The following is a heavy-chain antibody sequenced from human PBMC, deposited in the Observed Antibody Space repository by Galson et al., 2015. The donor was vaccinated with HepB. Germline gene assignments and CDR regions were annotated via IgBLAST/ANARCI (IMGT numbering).Heavy chain of an antibody. CDR2: ISYGGNNK. V-gene: IGHV3-30*03. CDR3: ARVYDGDDAGEDYGMDV. Sequence: SLRLSCAASGFSFTTYDIHWVRQAPGKGLEWVAVISYGGNNKYYADSLKGRFTISRDDAKNSLYLQMNNLRVDDTAVYYCARVYDGDDAGEDYGMDVWGPGATVTVSS. CDR1: GFSFTTYD. J-gene: IGHJ6*02. D-gene: IGHD4-17*01.